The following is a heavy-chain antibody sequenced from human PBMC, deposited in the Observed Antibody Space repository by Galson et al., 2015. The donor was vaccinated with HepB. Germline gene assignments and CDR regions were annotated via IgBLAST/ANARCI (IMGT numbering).Heavy chain of an antibody. D-gene: IGHD5-18*01. CDR2: ITGQGDST. J-gene: IGHJ5*01. CDR1: GFAFDSHA. V-gene: IGHV3-23*01. Sequence: SLRLSCAASGFAFDSHAMSWVRQAPGRGLEWILGITGQGDSTFYADPVKGRFTVSKDNSNNMLYLQMNRLRDEDAGLYFCATGYGLFDSWGQGILVTVSS. CDR3: ATGYGLFDS.